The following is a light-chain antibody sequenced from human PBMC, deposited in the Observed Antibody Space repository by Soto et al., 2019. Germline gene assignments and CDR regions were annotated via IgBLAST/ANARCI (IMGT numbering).Light chain of an antibody. CDR2: GAS. J-gene: IGKJ1*01. CDR1: QSVSSSY. CDR3: QQYGSSPWT. Sequence: EIVMTHSQATLSVSPWERATLSSSASQSVSSSYLAWYQQKPGQAPRLLIYGASSRATGIPDRFSGSGSGTDFTLTISRLEPEDFAVYYCQQYGSSPWTFGQGTKVDNK. V-gene: IGKV3-20*01.